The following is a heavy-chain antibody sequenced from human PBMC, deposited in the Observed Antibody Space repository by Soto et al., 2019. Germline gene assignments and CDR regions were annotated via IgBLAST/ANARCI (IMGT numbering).Heavy chain of an antibody. CDR2: IFHTGST. J-gene: IGHJ4*02. Sequence: SETLSLTCTVSGASMNHYYWSWIRQPPGKGLEWIGYIFHTGSTNSNPSLKGRVTISMDMSKNQFSLKLTSVTAADTAVYYCARDFTRENYFDYWGQGTVVTVSS. CDR3: ARDFTRENYFDY. V-gene: IGHV4-59*01. D-gene: IGHD2-15*01. CDR1: GASMNHYY.